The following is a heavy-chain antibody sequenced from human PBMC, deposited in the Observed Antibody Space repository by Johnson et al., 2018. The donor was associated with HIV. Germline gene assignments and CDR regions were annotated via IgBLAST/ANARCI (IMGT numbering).Heavy chain of an antibody. CDR2: INQDGSEK. V-gene: IGHV3-7*04. J-gene: IGHJ3*02. CDR3: ARGRGALDI. D-gene: IGHD3-16*01. Sequence: VQLVESGGGVVQPGRSLRLSCAASGFTFRNHWMSWVRQAPGKGLEWVANINQDGSEKYYVDSVKGRFTISRDNANNSLYVQMNSLRAEDTAVYYCARGRGALDIWGQGTMVTVSS. CDR1: GFTFRNHW.